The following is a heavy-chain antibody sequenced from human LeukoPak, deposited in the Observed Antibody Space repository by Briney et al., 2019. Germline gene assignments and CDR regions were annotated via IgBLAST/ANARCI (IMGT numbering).Heavy chain of an antibody. CDR3: ARQRKMMKTVDY. CDR2: NYYSGST. D-gene: IGHD1-14*01. V-gene: IGHV4-39*01. Sequence: PSETLSLTCTVSGGSISSSSYYWGWLRQPPGKGLEWIGSNYYSGSTYYNPSLKSRVTISVDTSKNQFSLKLSSVTAADTAVYYCARQRKMMKTVDYWGQGTLVTVSS. J-gene: IGHJ4*02. CDR1: GGSISSSSYY.